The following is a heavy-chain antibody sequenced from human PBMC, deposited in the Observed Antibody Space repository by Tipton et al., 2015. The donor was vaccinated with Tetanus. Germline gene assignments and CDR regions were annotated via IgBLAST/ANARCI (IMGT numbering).Heavy chain of an antibody. Sequence: QVQLVQSGAEVKKPGASVKVSCKASGYTFTSYGISWVRQAPGQGPEWMGWISAYNGNTNYAQKLQGRVTMTKDTSTSTAYMELRSLRSDDAAVYYCARDSPPLTYYYGSGSSGYWGQGTLVTVSS. D-gene: IGHD3-10*01. J-gene: IGHJ4*02. CDR1: GYTFTSYG. CDR2: ISAYNGNT. CDR3: ARDSPPLTYYYGSGSSGY. V-gene: IGHV1-18*04.